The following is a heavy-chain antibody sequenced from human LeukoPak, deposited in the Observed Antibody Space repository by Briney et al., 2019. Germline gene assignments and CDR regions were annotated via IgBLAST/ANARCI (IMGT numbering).Heavy chain of an antibody. CDR1: AGSTSSHY. J-gene: IGHJ4*02. CDR3: AREYDSSGYYHSYYFDF. CDR2: IYYSGST. D-gene: IGHD3-22*01. V-gene: IGHV4-59*11. Sequence: PSETLSLTCTVSAGSTSSHYWSWIRQPPGNGLDWIGCIYYSGSTNSNPSLKGRVTISVDTSKTQFFLKLGSVNAGDTAVYDCAREYDSSGYYHSYYFDFWGWGTRVTVSS.